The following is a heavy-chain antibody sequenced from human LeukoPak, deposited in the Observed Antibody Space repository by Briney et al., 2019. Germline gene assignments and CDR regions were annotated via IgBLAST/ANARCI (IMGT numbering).Heavy chain of an antibody. Sequence: GGSLRLSCAASGFTFSSYAMSWVRQAPGKGLEWVSAISGSGGSTYYADSVRGRFTISRDNSKNTLYLQMNSLRAEDTAVYYCAKDRYYYDSSGYYSDAIFDYWGQGTLVTVSS. J-gene: IGHJ4*02. CDR3: AKDRYYYDSSGYYSDAIFDY. CDR2: ISGSGGST. D-gene: IGHD3-22*01. CDR1: GFTFSSYA. V-gene: IGHV3-23*01.